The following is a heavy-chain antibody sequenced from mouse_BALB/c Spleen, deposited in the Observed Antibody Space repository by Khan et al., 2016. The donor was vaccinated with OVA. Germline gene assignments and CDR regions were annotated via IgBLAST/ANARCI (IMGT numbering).Heavy chain of an antibody. CDR1: GYSITSDYA. CDR3: ARRFYYGHWYFDV. D-gene: IGHD1-1*01. CDR2: ISYSGST. J-gene: IGHJ1*01. V-gene: IGHV3-2*02. Sequence: EVQLQELGPGLVKPSQSLSLTCTVTGYSITSDYAWNWIRQLPGNKLEWMAYISYSGSTGYNPSLKSRVSITRDTSKNQFFLQLNSVTTEDTATYYCARRFYYGHWYFDVWGAGTPVTVSS.